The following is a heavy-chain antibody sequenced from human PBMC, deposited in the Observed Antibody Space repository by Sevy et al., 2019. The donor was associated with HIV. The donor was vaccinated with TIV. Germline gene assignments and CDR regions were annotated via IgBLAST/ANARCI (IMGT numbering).Heavy chain of an antibody. D-gene: IGHD3-16*01. Sequence: GGSLRLSCAASGFNFRSYWMTWVRQAPGKGLEWVANINQDGSEENYVDSVKGCFTIFRDNAKNSLFLQLNSLRAEDTSVYYCARTGNYADTDYYYYAMDVWGQGATVTVSS. CDR3: ARTGNYADTDYYYYAMDV. CDR1: GFNFRSYW. CDR2: INQDGSEE. V-gene: IGHV3-7*01. J-gene: IGHJ6*02.